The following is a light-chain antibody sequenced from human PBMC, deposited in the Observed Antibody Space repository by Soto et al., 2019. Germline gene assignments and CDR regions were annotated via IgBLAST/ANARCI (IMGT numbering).Light chain of an antibody. Sequence: QSALTQPASVSGSPGQSLTISCTGTSSDVGGYNYVSSYQQHPGKDPKLMIYEVSNRPSGVSNRFSGSKSGNTASLTISGLHAEDEADYYCSSYTSSSTLDVVFGGGTKLTVL. CDR1: SSDVGGYNY. CDR3: SSYTSSSTLDVV. J-gene: IGLJ2*01. CDR2: EVS. V-gene: IGLV2-14*01.